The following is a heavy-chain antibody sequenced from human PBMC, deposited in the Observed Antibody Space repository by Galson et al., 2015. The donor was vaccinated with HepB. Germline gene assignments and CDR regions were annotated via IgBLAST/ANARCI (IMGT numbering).Heavy chain of an antibody. J-gene: IGHJ6*02. CDR2: IIPIFGTA. Sequence: SVKVSCKASGGTFSSYAISWVRQAPGQGLEWMGGIIPIFGTANYAQKFQGRVTITADKSTSTAYMELSSLRSEDTAVYYCARDRGSSGWYGASWYYYYGMDVWGQGTTVTVSS. CDR3: ARDRGSSGWYGASWYYYYGMDV. CDR1: GGTFSSYA. V-gene: IGHV1-69*06. D-gene: IGHD6-19*01.